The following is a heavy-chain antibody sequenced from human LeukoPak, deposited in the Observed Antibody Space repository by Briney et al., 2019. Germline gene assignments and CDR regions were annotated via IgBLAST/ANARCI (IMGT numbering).Heavy chain of an antibody. CDR1: GFTFSSYW. J-gene: IGHJ4*02. D-gene: IGHD3-16*01. Sequence: GGSLRLSCAASGFTFSSYWMHWVRQAPGKGLVWVSRINSDGSSTSYADSVKGRFTISRDSARNSLYLQMNSLRAEDTAVYYCARSGTRLGTDFDYWGQGTLVTVSS. CDR3: ARSGTRLGTDFDY. V-gene: IGHV3-74*01. CDR2: INSDGSST.